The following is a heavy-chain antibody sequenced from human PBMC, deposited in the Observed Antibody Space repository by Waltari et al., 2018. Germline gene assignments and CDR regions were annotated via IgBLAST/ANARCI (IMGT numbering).Heavy chain of an antibody. J-gene: IGHJ5*02. Sequence: QVQLQQWGAGLLKPSDTLSLTCAVSGGSFRGYYWSWIRQSPGKGLEWIGEINHSGSTNYNPSLKRRVTISPDMSKNQFSLKLISVTAADTGVYYCVSGTANWFDPWGRGTLVTVSP. CDR2: INHSGST. CDR1: GGSFRGYY. V-gene: IGHV4-34*01. CDR3: VSGTANWFDP.